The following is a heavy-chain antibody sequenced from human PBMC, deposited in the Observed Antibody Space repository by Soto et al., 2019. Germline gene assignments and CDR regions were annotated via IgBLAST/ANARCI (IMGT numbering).Heavy chain of an antibody. CDR3: ARDSLTRHAVAGTSLLDY. CDR1: GDSVLSSTGA. J-gene: IGHJ4*02. Sequence: SQTLSLTCATYGDSVLSSTGAWNWIRQSPSRGLEWLGRTFYRSKWYNDYALFVRSRISISPDTTKNQFSLRLNFVTPEDTAVYYCARDSLTRHAVAGTSLLDYWGQGTLVTVSS. CDR2: TFYRSKWYN. V-gene: IGHV6-1*01. D-gene: IGHD6-19*01.